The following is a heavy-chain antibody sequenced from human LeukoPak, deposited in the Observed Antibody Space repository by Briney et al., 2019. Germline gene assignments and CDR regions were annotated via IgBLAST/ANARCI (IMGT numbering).Heavy chain of an antibody. J-gene: IGHJ4*02. V-gene: IGHV3-23*01. CDR1: RFTFSSYA. CDR2: ISASGAST. Sequence: PGGSLRLSCAASRFTFSSYAMNWVRQAPGKGLEWVSGISASGASTCYADSVKGRFNISRDNSKNTLYLQMNSLRAADTAVYYCAKGVGSSSWYKFDYWGQGTLVTVSS. D-gene: IGHD6-13*01. CDR3: AKGVGSSSWYKFDY.